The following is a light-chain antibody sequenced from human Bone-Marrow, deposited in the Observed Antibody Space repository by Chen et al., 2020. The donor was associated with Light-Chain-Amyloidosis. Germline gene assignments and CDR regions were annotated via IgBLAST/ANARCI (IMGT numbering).Light chain of an antibody. J-gene: IGKJ2*02. V-gene: IGKV3-15*01. CDR3: QEYNDWPPGAGT. Sequence: EIVMTQSPATLSVSPGERATLSCRASRSINNNLAWYQKTPGQAPRLLIYGASSRATGVPDRFSGSGSGPAFTLTISSLQSEDSAVYYCQEYNDWPPGAGTFGQGTKVEIK. CDR1: RSINNN. CDR2: GAS.